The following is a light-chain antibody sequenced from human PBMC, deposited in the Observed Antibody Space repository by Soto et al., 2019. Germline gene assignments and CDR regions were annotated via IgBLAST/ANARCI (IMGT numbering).Light chain of an antibody. CDR1: QSVSSN. V-gene: IGKV3-15*01. J-gene: IGKJ1*01. CDR2: GAS. Sequence: EIVMTQSPATLSVSPGERATLSCRASQSVSSNLAWYQQKPGQAPRLLIYGASPRATGIPARFSGSGSGTEFTLTISSLQSEDFAVCYCQHYNNWPRTFGQGTKVEI. CDR3: QHYNNWPRT.